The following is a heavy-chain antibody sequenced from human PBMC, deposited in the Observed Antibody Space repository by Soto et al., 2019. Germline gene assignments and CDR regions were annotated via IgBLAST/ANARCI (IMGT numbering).Heavy chain of an antibody. CDR2: INPNSGGT. Sequence: ASVKVSCKASGYTFTGYYMHWVRQAPGQGLEWMGWINPNSGGTNYAQKFQGRVTMTRDTSISTAYMELSRLRSDDTAVYYCASLPPWIQLWPDYYYYGMDVWGQGTTVTVSS. V-gene: IGHV1-2*02. CDR1: GYTFTGYY. J-gene: IGHJ6*02. D-gene: IGHD5-18*01. CDR3: ASLPPWIQLWPDYYYYGMDV.